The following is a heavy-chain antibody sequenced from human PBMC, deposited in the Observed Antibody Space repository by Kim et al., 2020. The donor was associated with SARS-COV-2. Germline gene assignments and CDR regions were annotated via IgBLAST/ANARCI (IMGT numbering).Heavy chain of an antibody. D-gene: IGHD5-18*01. V-gene: IGHV3-30*18. CDR1: GFTFSSYG. Sequence: GGSLRLSCAASGFTFSSYGMHWVRQAPGKGLEWVAVISYDGSNKYYADSVKGRFTISRDNSKNTLYLQMNSLRAEDTAVYYCAKSGYSYGYRGYYFDYWGQGTLVTVSS. J-gene: IGHJ4*02. CDR2: ISYDGSNK. CDR3: AKSGYSYGYRGYYFDY.